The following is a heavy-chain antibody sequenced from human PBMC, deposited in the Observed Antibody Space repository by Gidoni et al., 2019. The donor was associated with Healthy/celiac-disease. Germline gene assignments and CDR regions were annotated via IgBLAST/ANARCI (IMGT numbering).Heavy chain of an antibody. Sequence: EVQLVEPVGGLVQPGGSLRLSCAASGFTFSSYSMNWVRQAPGKGLEWVSYISSSSSTIYYADSVKGRFTISRDNAKNSLYLQMNSLRDEDTAVYYCARVGPLRFLEKSKPPNYMDVWGKGTTVTVSS. CDR3: ARVGPLRFLEKSKPPNYMDV. J-gene: IGHJ6*03. CDR1: GFTFSSYS. V-gene: IGHV3-48*02. CDR2: ISSSSSTI. D-gene: IGHD3-3*01.